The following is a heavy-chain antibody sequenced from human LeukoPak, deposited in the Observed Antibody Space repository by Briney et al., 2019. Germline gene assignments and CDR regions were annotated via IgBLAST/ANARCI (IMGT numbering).Heavy chain of an antibody. D-gene: IGHD2-15*01. CDR1: GFTFSSYG. CDR2: ISYDGSNK. Sequence: GRSLRLSCAASGFTFSSYGMHWVRQAPGKGLEWVAVISYDGSNKYYADSVKGRFTISRDNSKNTLYLQMNSLRAEDTAVYYCAKDSGGVVVVVAAIDYWGQGTLLTVSS. V-gene: IGHV3-30*18. J-gene: IGHJ4*02. CDR3: AKDSGGVVVVVAAIDY.